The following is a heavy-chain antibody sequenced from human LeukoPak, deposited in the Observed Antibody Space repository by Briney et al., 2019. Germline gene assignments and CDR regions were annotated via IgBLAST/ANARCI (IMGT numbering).Heavy chain of an antibody. CDR1: GGSISSSY. CDR3: AKANWGAFDI. Sequence: SESLSLTCIVSGGSISSSYWSWIRQPPGKGLEWIGFIYYSGSTNYNPSLESRVTISVDTSKNLFSLNLSSMTAADTAVYYCAKANWGAFDIWGQGTMVTASS. CDR2: IYYSGST. J-gene: IGHJ3*02. D-gene: IGHD7-27*01. V-gene: IGHV4-59*03.